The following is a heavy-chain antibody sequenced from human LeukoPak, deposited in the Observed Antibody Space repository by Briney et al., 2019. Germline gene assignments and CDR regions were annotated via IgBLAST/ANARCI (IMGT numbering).Heavy chain of an antibody. CDR2: IYTSGST. V-gene: IGHV4-61*02. J-gene: IGHJ3*02. CDR3: ARHPGAPPAPLYDYVWGSYRWSAFDI. Sequence: PSETLSLTCTVSGGSISSGSYYWSWIRQPAGKGLEWIGRIYTSGSTNYNPSLKSRVTISVDTSKNQFSLKLSSVTAADTAVYYCARHPGAPPAPLYDYVWGSYRWSAFDIWGQGTMVTVSS. D-gene: IGHD3-16*02. CDR1: GGSISSGSYY.